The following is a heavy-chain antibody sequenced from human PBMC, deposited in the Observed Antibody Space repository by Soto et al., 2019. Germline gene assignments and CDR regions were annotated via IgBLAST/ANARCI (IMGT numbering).Heavy chain of an antibody. V-gene: IGHV4-4*02. J-gene: IGHJ4*02. CDR2: IFPRGSA. CDR3: ARTTVTTYAEYYFDY. D-gene: IGHD4-17*01. Sequence: SETLSLTCSVSGGSISADNWWTWVRQFPGKGLEWIGNIFPRGSANYNPSLETRVAISVDRSNNQFSLKLSSVTAADTAVYYCARTTVTTYAEYYFDYWGQGTLVTVSS. CDR1: GGSISADNW.